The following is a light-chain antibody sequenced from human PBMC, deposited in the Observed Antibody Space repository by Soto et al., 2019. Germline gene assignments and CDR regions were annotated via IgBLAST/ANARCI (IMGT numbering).Light chain of an antibody. CDR1: RSITTW. V-gene: IGKV1-5*01. CDR3: QQYHTDWT. CDR2: AAS. Sequence: DLQMTQSPSTLSASEGDRFTMTCRASRSITTWLAWYQQRPGIAPKLLIFAASTLVRGVPSRFSGRGSGTEFTLTISSLQADDYATFYCQQYHTDWTFGQGTKVDI. J-gene: IGKJ1*01.